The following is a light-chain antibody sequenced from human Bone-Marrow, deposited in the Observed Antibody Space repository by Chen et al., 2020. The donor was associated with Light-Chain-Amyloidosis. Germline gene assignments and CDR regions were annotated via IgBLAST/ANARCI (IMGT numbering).Light chain of an antibody. CDR3: QVWDRSSDRPV. Sequence: SYCLPQPSSASAAPVHTATLDCGGNYIGSSSEHWYQQMPGQAPLLVVYDDSYRPSGIPDRLSCSNSGNTATLTIGRVEAGEEADYYCQVWDRSSDRPVFGGGTKLTVL. J-gene: IGLJ3*02. CDR2: DDS. V-gene: IGLV3-21*02. CDR1: YIGSSS.